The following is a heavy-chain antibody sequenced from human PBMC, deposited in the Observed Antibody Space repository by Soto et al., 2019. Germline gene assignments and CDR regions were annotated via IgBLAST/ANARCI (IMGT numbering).Heavy chain of an antibody. D-gene: IGHD2-2*02. Sequence: PGGSLRLSCAASGFTFSSYEMNWVRQAPGKGLEWVSYISSSGSTIYYADSVKGRFTISRDNAKNSLYLQMNSLRAEDTAVYYCARGTRYVVVPAAILGYWGQGTLVTVYS. J-gene: IGHJ4*02. CDR2: ISSSGSTI. CDR3: ARGTRYVVVPAAILGY. V-gene: IGHV3-48*03. CDR1: GFTFSSYE.